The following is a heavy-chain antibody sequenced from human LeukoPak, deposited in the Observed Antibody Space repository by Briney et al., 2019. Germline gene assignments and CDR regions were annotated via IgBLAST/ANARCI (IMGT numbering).Heavy chain of an antibody. V-gene: IGHV3-23*01. CDR3: AKGRNYGDYEAIFDY. Sequence: PRGSLRLSCAASGFTFSSYAMSWVRHAPGKGLEWVSAISGSGGSTYYADSVKGRFTISRDNSKNTLYLQMNSLRAEDTAVYYCAKGRNYGDYEAIFDYWGQGTLVTVSS. J-gene: IGHJ4*02. CDR1: GFTFSSYA. CDR2: ISGSGGST. D-gene: IGHD4-17*01.